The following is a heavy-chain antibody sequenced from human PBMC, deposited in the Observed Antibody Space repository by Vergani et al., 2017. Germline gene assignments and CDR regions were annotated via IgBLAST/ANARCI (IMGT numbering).Heavy chain of an antibody. CDR1: GASVSRGTYY. CDR3: ARDRLYDFRPMDV. D-gene: IGHD3-3*01. Sequence: QVQLQESGPGLLKPSQTLSLTCTVSGASVSRGTYYWTWIRQPAGKKLEWIVRMYTSGHTIYNPSLESRVTMSVDTSKNQFSLQLSSVTAADTAVYYCARDRLYDFRPMDVWGKGTTVTVSS. V-gene: IGHV4-61*02. CDR2: MYTSGHT. J-gene: IGHJ6*03.